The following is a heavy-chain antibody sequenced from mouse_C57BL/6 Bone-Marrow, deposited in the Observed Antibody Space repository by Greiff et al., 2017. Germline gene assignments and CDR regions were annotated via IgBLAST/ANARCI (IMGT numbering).Heavy chain of an antibody. Sequence: VQLQQSGGDLVKPGGSLKLSCAASGFTFSSYGMSWVRQTPDKRLEWVATISSGGSYTYYPDSVKGRFTISRDNAKNTLYLQMSSLKSEDAAMYYCARHEDGSSYNWYFDVWGTGTTVTVSS. D-gene: IGHD1-1*01. J-gene: IGHJ1*03. CDR2: ISSGGSYT. V-gene: IGHV5-6*01. CDR1: GFTFSSYG. CDR3: ARHEDGSSYNWYFDV.